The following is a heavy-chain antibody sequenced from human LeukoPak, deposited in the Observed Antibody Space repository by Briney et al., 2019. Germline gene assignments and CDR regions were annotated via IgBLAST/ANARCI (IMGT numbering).Heavy chain of an antibody. CDR3: ARRIAVAGTYYFDY. V-gene: IGHV1-2*02. CDR2: INPNSGGT. J-gene: IGHJ4*02. Sequence: GGSLRLSCAASGYTFTGYYMHWVRQAPGQGLEWMGWINPNSGGTNYAQKFQGRVTMTRDTSISTAYMELSRLRSDDTAVYYCARRIAVAGTYYFDYWGQGTLVTVSS. CDR1: GYTFTGYY. D-gene: IGHD6-19*01.